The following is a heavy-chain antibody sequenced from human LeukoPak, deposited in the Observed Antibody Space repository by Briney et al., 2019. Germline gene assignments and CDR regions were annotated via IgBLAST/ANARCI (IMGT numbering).Heavy chain of an antibody. CDR2: INPSGGRT. V-gene: IGHV1-46*01. D-gene: IGHD5-18*01. CDR1: GYTFTSYY. Sequence: GASVKVSCKASGYTFTSYYMHWVRQAPGQGLEWMGIINPSGGRTSYAQKFQGRVTMTGDTSTSTVYMELSSLRSEDTAVYYCARALPHRRLMDTTMEQHWFDPWGQGTLVTVSS. CDR3: ARALPHRRLMDTTMEQHWFDP. J-gene: IGHJ5*02.